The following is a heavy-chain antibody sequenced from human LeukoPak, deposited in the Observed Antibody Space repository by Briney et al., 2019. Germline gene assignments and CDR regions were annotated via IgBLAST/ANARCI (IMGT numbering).Heavy chain of an antibody. J-gene: IGHJ4*02. V-gene: IGHV4-59*08. CDR2: IYYSEYT. CDR3: ARQGRYFDWLLLDY. D-gene: IGHD3-9*01. CDR1: GGSISSYY. Sequence: SETLSLTCTVSGGSISSYYWGWIRQPPGKGLEWIGYIYYSEYTNYNPSLKSRVTISVDTSKSQFSLKLTSVTAADTVVYYCARQGRYFDWLLLDYWGQGTLVTVSS.